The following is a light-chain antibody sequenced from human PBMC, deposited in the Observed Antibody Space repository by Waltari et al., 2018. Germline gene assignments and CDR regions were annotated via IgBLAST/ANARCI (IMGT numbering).Light chain of an antibody. CDR3: QHFFNYPYT. J-gene: IGKJ2*01. V-gene: IGKV1-5*03. Sequence: DIQMTQSPSTLSASVGDRVTIACRASQSVSDWLVWYQQKPGEAPKVLIYRVFSLENGIPPRFSGSGFGTEFNLTITSLQPDDFATYYCQHFFNYPYTFGQGTKLE. CDR1: QSVSDW. CDR2: RVF.